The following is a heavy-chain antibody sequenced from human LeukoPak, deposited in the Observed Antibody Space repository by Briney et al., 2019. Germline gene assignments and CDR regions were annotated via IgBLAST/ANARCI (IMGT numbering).Heavy chain of an antibody. CDR2: INPTIGGT. CDR1: GYTFTGYY. V-gene: IGHV1-2*02. J-gene: IGHJ4*02. D-gene: IGHD3-3*01. CDR3: ARAPGSNPIYYFAS. Sequence: ASVKVSCKASGYTFTGYYMHWVRLAPGQGLEWMGWINPTIGGTNVAQKFQGRVTMTKDTSISTAYMELSRLRSDDTAVYYCARAPGSNPIYYFASWGQGTLVTVSS.